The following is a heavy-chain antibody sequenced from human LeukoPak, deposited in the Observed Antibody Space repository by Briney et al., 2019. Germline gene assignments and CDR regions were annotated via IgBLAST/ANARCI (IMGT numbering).Heavy chain of an antibody. V-gene: IGHV3-23*01. Sequence: PGGSLRLSCAASGFTFRYYAMSWVRQAPGKGLEWVSSISDIGGSTNYADSVKGRLTISRDNSENTLYLQMNSLRAEDTAVYYCAKVQCSSRWTLDHYFDYWGQGTLVTVSS. D-gene: IGHD6-13*01. CDR1: GFTFRYYA. CDR3: AKVQCSSRWTLDHYFDY. CDR2: ISDIGGST. J-gene: IGHJ4*02.